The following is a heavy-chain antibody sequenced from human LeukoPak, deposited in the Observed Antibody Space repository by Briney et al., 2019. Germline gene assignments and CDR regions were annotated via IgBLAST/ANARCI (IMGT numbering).Heavy chain of an antibody. J-gene: IGHJ6*02. Sequence: GGSLRLSCAASGFTFSDYYMSWIRQAPGKGLEWVSHISSSGSTIYNADSVKGRFTISRDNAKNSLYLQMNSLRAEDTAVYYCARYGRAAAGTFYYYGMDVWGQGTTVTVSS. D-gene: IGHD6-13*01. CDR3: ARYGRAAAGTFYYYGMDV. CDR1: GFTFSDYY. CDR2: ISSSGSTI. V-gene: IGHV3-11*04.